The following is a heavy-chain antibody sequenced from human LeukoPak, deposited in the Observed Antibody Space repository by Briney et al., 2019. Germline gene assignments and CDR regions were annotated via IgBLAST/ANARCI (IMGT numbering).Heavy chain of an antibody. J-gene: IGHJ6*04. CDR3: AITMVRGFMDV. D-gene: IGHD3-10*01. Sequence: SVRVSCKASGGTFSSYAISWVRQAPGQGLEWMGRTIPIFGTANYAQKFQGRVTITTDESTSTAYMELSSLRSEDTAVYYCAITMVRGFMDVWGKGTTVTVSS. V-gene: IGHV1-69*05. CDR2: TIPIFGTA. CDR1: GGTFSSYA.